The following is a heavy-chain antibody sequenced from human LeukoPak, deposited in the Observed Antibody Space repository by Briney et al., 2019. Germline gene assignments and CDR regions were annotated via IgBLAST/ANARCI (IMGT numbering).Heavy chain of an antibody. J-gene: IGHJ4*02. CDR1: GGSLSGYY. CDR3: ASVSSPFWGHRAYYFDY. V-gene: IGHV4-34*01. D-gene: IGHD3-16*01. CDR2: INHSGST. Sequence: SETLSLTCAVYGGSLSGYYWSWIRQPPGKGLEWIGEINHSGSTNYNPSLKSRVTISVDTSKNQFSLKLSSVTAADTAVYYCASVSSPFWGHRAYYFDYWGQGTLVTVSS.